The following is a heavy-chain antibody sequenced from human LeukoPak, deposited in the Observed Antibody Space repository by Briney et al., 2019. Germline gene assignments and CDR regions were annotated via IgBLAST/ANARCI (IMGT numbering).Heavy chain of an antibody. CDR1: GGSISSYY. D-gene: IGHD3-10*01. Sequence: ASETLSLTCTVSGGSISSYYWSWLRQPPGKGLEWIGYIYYSGSTNYNPSLKSRVTISVDTSKNQFSLKLSSVTAADTAVYYCARSGSGYFNWFDPWGQGTLVTVSS. V-gene: IGHV4-59*01. CDR2: IYYSGST. J-gene: IGHJ5*02. CDR3: ARSGSGYFNWFDP.